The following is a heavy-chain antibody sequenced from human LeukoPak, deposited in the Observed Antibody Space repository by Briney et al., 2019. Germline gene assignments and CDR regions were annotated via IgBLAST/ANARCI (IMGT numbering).Heavy chain of an antibody. D-gene: IGHD6-19*01. CDR1: GYIFTSYA. V-gene: IGHV1-18*01. J-gene: IGHJ4*02. Sequence: ASVKVSCKASGYIFTSYAISWVRQAPGQGLDWMGWISAYNGNTDYAQKLQGRVTMTTATSTSTAYMELRSLSSDDTAVYYCAGGGGVGAVADHFDYWGQGTLVTVSS. CDR2: ISAYNGNT. CDR3: AGGGGVGAVADHFDY.